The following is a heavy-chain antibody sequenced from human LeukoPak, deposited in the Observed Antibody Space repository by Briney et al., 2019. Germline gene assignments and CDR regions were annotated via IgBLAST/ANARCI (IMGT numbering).Heavy chain of an antibody. CDR3: VRGTDCSATTCYPLSAFYY. Sequence: GGSLRLSCVASGFIFSDFGMNWVRQVPGKGLEWVAFISSRGTSTFYAESVKGRFTISRDTGKKSLDLQMTSLRVEDTAAYYCVRGTDCSATTCYPLSAFYYFGQGTLVTVSS. J-gene: IGHJ4*02. V-gene: IGHV3-21*04. CDR2: ISSRGTST. CDR1: GFIFSDFG. D-gene: IGHD2-2*01.